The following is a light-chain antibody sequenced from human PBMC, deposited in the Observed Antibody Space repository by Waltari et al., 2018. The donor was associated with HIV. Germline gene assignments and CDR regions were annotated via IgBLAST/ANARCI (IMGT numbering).Light chain of an antibody. J-gene: IGKJ1*01. V-gene: IGKV1-39*01. CDR3: QQSYSSPPT. CDR1: PSINNY. CDR2: AAY. Sequence: DIQMTQSPSSLSTSVGDSVTITCRASPSINNYLNWYLQRPGEAPKLLIYAAYSLQVGVPPRFSGSGSGTDFTLTISTLQPEDFATYFCQQSYSSPPTFGQGTKLEIK.